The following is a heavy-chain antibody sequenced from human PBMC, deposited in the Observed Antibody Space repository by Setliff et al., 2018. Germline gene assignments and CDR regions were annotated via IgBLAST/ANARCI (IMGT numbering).Heavy chain of an antibody. D-gene: IGHD5-18*01. J-gene: IGHJ4*02. CDR2: IYTSGST. V-gene: IGHV4-61*02. CDR1: GGSISRGSYD. Sequence: SETLSLTCTVSGGSISRGSYDWSWIRQPAGKGLEWIGRIYTSGSTNYNPSLKSRVTISVDTSKNQFSLKLSSVTAADTAVYYCARGGYSYGLGGFPLDYWGQGTLVTAPQ. CDR3: ARGGYSYGLGGFPLDY.